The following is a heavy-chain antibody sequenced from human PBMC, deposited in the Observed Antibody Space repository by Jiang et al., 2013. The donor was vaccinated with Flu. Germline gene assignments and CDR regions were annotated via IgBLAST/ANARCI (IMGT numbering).Heavy chain of an antibody. CDR2: IKLDGSDK. CDR1: GFTFSGYW. Sequence: PGGSLRLSCAASGFTFSGYWMTWVRLAQGRAEWVANIKLDGSDKYYVDSVKGRFTISRDNARNSVYLQMNSLRAEDTAVYYCAREGDGAGFDPWGQGTLVTVSS. D-gene: IGHD4/OR15-4a*01. V-gene: IGHV3-7*01. J-gene: IGHJ5*02. CDR3: AREGDGAGFDP.